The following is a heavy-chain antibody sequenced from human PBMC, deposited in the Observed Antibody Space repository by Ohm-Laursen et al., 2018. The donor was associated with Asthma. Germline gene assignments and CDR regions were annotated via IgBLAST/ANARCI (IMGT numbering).Heavy chain of an antibody. J-gene: IGHJ5*02. CDR2: INHSGST. V-gene: IGHV4-34*01. CDR1: GGSLSGYY. CDR3: ARGRDDCRAATCYSSGDS. D-gene: IGHD2-15*01. Sequence: SDTLSLTCTVYGGSLSGYYWNWIRQPPGKGLEWIGEINHSGSTNYNPSLKSRVTIALETSKTQFSLKLSSVTAADTAVYYCARGRDDCRAATCYSSGDSWGQGTLVTVSS.